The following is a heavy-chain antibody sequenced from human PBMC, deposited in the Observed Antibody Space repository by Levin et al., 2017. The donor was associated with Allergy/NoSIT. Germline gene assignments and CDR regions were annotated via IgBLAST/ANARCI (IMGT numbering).Heavy chain of an antibody. J-gene: IGHJ6*02. D-gene: IGHD2-8*02. CDR1: GFTFDDYA. V-gene: IGHV3-9*01. CDR3: AKDLGVLGYYYYYGMDV. CDR2: ISWNSGSI. Sequence: GGSLRLSCAASGFTFDDYAMHWVRQAPGKGLEWVSGISWNSGSIGYADSVKGRFTISRDNAKNSLYLQMNSLRAEDTALYYCAKDLGVLGYYYYYGMDVWGQGTTVTVSS.